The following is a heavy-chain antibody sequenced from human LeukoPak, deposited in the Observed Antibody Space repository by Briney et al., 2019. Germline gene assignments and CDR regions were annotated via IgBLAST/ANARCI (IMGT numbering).Heavy chain of an antibody. J-gene: IGHJ4*02. CDR2: INPTGGST. V-gene: IGHV1-46*01. CDR3: ARDQGYCGGDCYIRACCGYFDY. Sequence: ASVKVSCKASGYTFTGYYMHWVRQAPGQGLEWMGIINPTGGSTSYAQKFQGRVTMTRDTSTSTVYMELSSMRSEDTAVYYCARDQGYCGGDCYIRACCGYFDYWGQGTLVTVSS. D-gene: IGHD2-21*02. CDR1: GYTFTGYY.